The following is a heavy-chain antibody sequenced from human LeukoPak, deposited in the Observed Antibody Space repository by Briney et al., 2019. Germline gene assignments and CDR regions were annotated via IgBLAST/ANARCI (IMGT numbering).Heavy chain of an antibody. J-gene: IGHJ5*02. CDR1: GFTFSSYY. Sequence: GGSLRLSCVASGFTFSSYYIHWVRQAPGKGLVWVSRINSDGINTSYADSVKGRFTISRDNAKNTLNLQMNSLRAEDTAVYYCARDLGQYYDTSDNWFDPWGQGTLVTVSS. V-gene: IGHV3-74*01. CDR3: ARDLGQYYDTSDNWFDP. CDR2: INSDGINT. D-gene: IGHD3-22*01.